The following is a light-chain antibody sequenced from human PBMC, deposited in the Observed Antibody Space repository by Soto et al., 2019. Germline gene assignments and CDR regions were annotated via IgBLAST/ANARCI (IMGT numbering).Light chain of an antibody. CDR2: DVS. V-gene: IGLV2-14*03. CDR1: SSDVGGYNY. Sequence: QSALTQPASVSGSPGQSITISCTGTSSDVGGYNYVSWYQQHPRKAPKLMIYDVSNRPSGVSNRFSASKSDNTASLTISGLQAEDEADYYCSSYTGSSIFYVFGSGTKLTVL. J-gene: IGLJ1*01. CDR3: SSYTGSSIFYV.